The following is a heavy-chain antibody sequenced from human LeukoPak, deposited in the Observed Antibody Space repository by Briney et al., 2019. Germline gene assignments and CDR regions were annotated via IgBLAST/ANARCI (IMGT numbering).Heavy chain of an antibody. J-gene: IGHJ6*02. CDR3: SLARAEYHYGMDV. V-gene: IGHV6-1*01. Sequence: SQTLSLTCAISGDSVSSISVAWNWIRQTPSRGLEWLGRTYYRSKWYYEYAVSVKSRINISPDTSKNQFSLQLTSVTPEDTAVYYCSLARAEYHYGMDVWGQGTTVTVSS. CDR2: TYYRSKWYY. CDR1: GDSVSSISVA.